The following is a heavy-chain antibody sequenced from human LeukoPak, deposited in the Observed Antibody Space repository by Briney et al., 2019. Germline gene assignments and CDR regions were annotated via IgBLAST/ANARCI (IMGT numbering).Heavy chain of an antibody. CDR2: IYYSGTT. J-gene: IGHJ4*02. Sequence: KPSQSRSLTCTVSGGSISSGSYYWNWIRLHPGKGLEWIGYIYYSGTTYYNPSLKSRVTISVDTSKSQFSLRLSSVTAADTAVYYCARGGSSSWQFDYWGQGTVLTVSS. CDR3: ARGGSSSWQFDY. CDR1: GGSISSGSYY. V-gene: IGHV4-31*03. D-gene: IGHD6-13*01.